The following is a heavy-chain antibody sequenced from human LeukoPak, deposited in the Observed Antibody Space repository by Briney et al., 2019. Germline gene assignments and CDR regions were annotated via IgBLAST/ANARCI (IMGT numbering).Heavy chain of an antibody. CDR2: IYYSGST. J-gene: IGHJ4*02. Sequence: SETLSLTCTVSGGSISSYYWSWIRQPPGKGLEWIGYIYYSGSTNYNPSLKSRVTISVDTSKNQFSLKLSSVTAADTAVYYCARGYSSSWPLDYWGQGTLVTVSS. D-gene: IGHD6-13*01. CDR1: GGSISSYY. V-gene: IGHV4-59*01. CDR3: ARGYSSSWPLDY.